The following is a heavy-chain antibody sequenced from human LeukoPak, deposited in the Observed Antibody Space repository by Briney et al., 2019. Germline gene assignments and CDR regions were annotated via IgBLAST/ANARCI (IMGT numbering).Heavy chain of an antibody. CDR1: GFTFSSYA. D-gene: IGHD3-22*01. Sequence: PGGSLRLSCAASGFTFSSYAMSWVRQAPGKGLEWVSSISDSGGNTYYADSVKGRFTISRDNSKNTLYLKMNSLRAEDTAVYYCAKVSDHFYDSSGNLDYWGQGTLVTVSS. V-gene: IGHV3-23*01. CDR3: AKVSDHFYDSSGNLDY. CDR2: ISDSGGNT. J-gene: IGHJ4*02.